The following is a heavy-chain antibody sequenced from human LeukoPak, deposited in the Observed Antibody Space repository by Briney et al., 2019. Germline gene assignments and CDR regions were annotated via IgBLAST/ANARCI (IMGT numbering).Heavy chain of an antibody. CDR1: GFTFSDYW. D-gene: IGHD2-8*02. CDR2: IKQDGGEK. V-gene: IGHV3-7*01. Sequence: PGGSLRLSCAASGFTFSDYWMSWLRQAPGKGLEWVAYIKQDGGEKYYVDSVKGRFTISRDNARNSLYLQMDSLGLEDRAVYYCARAGRYGTGCTDYWGQGTQVTVSS. CDR3: ARAGRYGTGCTDY. J-gene: IGHJ4*02.